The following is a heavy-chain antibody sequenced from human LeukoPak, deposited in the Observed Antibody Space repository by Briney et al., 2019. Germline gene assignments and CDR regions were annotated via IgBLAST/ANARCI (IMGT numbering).Heavy chain of an antibody. Sequence: PSETLSLTCTVSGGSISSSSYYWGWIRQPPGKGLEWIGSIHYSGSTYYNPSLKSRVTISVDTSKNQFSLKLSSVTAADTAVYYCARAGKLVLRYFDWLFDYWGQGTLVTVSS. D-gene: IGHD3-9*01. CDR1: GGSISSSSYY. V-gene: IGHV4-39*07. CDR2: IHYSGST. CDR3: ARAGKLVLRYFDWLFDY. J-gene: IGHJ4*02.